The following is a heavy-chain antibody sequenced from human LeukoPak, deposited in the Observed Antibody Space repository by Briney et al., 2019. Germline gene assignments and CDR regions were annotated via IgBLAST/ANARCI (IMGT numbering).Heavy chain of an antibody. D-gene: IGHD2-2*01. Sequence: GGSLRLSCAASGFAFSSYAMSWVRQAPGKGLEWVAVISYDGSNKYYADSVKGRFTISRDNPKNTLYLQMNSLRAEDTAVYYCTKDPSRYCSSTSCYGAAFDIWGQGTMVTVSS. CDR2: ISYDGSNK. J-gene: IGHJ3*02. CDR1: GFAFSSYA. V-gene: IGHV3-30*18. CDR3: TKDPSRYCSSTSCYGAAFDI.